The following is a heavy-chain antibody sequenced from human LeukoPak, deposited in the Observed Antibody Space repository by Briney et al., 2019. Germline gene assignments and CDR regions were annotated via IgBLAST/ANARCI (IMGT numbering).Heavy chain of an antibody. CDR1: GGSFSGYY. D-gene: IGHD2-15*01. CDR3: ARDVWCSGGSCYSRRAFDY. Sequence: SETLSLTCAVYGGSFSGYYWSWIRQPPGKGLEWIGEINHSGSTNYNPSLKSRVTISVDTSENQFSLKLSSVTAADTAVYYCARDVWCSGGSCYSRRAFDYWGQGTLVTVSS. J-gene: IGHJ4*02. CDR2: INHSGST. V-gene: IGHV4-34*01.